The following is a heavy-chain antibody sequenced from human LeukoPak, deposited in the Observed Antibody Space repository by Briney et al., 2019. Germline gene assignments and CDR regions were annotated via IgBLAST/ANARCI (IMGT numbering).Heavy chain of an antibody. D-gene: IGHD3-10*01. CDR3: ARGGNRFGGFYFDY. V-gene: IGHV4-31*03. CDR2: IHHSGSS. J-gene: IGHJ4*02. Sequence: PSETLSLTCTVSADSLSSGGHYWAWIRQLPGKGLESIGFIHHSGSSRLNPSLKDRVAISVDASRKQFALRLSSVTAADTAIYYCARGGNRFGGFYFDYWGQGIQVIVSS. CDR1: ADSLSSGGHY.